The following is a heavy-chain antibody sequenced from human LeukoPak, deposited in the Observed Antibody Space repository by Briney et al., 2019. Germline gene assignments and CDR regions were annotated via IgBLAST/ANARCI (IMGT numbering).Heavy chain of an antibody. V-gene: IGHV3-23*01. CDR2: ISGSGGST. Sequence: PGGSLRLSCAASGFTFSSYGMSWVRQAPGKGLEWVSAISGSGGSTYYADSVKGRFTISRDNSKNTLYLQMNSLRAEDTAVYYCAKAWTYYYGSFDYWGQGTLVTVSS. D-gene: IGHD3-10*01. J-gene: IGHJ4*02. CDR3: AKAWTYYYGSFDY. CDR1: GFTFSSYG.